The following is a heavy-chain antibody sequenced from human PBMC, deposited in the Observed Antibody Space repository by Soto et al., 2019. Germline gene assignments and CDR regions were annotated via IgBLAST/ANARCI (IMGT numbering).Heavy chain of an antibody. V-gene: IGHV3-23*01. CDR3: AKGPYYDFWSGPGDHFDY. CDR2: ISGSGGST. Sequence: GGSLRLSCAASGFTFSSYAMSWVRQAPGKGLEWVSAISGSGGSTYYADSVKGRFTISRDNSKNTLYLQMNSLRAEDTAVYYCAKGPYYDFWSGPGDHFDYWGQGTLVTVSS. J-gene: IGHJ4*02. D-gene: IGHD3-3*01. CDR1: GFTFSSYA.